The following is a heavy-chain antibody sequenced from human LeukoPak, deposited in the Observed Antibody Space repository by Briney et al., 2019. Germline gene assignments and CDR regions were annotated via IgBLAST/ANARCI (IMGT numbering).Heavy chain of an antibody. V-gene: IGHV4-34*01. D-gene: IGHD2-15*01. J-gene: IGHJ6*04. Sequence: PSETLSLTCAVYGGSFSGYYWSRIRQSPGKGLEWIGEINDSGSTDYNPSLTSRVTISEDTSKNQFSLKLSSVTAADTAVYYCARVQSGYCTGGSCYGYYYGMDVWGKGTTVTVSS. CDR2: INDSGST. CDR3: ARVQSGYCTGGSCYGYYYGMDV. CDR1: GGSFSGYY.